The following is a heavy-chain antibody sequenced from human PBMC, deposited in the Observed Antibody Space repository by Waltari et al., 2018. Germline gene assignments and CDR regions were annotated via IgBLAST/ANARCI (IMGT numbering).Heavy chain of an antibody. V-gene: IGHV1-2*02. CDR3: ARGPGSLYDFWTGYPHYYMDV. Sequence: QVQVVQSGAEVKKPGASVKVSCKASGYTFTGYSMHWARPAPGQGLEWMGWINPNSDDTHYAQKFQGRVTMARDTSISTAYMELSSLRSDDTAVYYCARGPGSLYDFWTGYPHYYMDVWGKGTTVTISS. J-gene: IGHJ6*03. D-gene: IGHD3-3*01. CDR1: GYTFTGYS. CDR2: INPNSDDT.